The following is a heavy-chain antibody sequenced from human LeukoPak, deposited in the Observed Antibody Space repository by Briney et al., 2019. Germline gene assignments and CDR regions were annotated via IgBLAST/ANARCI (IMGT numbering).Heavy chain of an antibody. Sequence: GGSLRLSCAASGFTFDDYGLSWVRQAPGKGLEWVSGINWNGGSTGYADSVKGRFTISRDNAKNSLYLQMNSLRAEDTALYHCARDKGAIAADWGQGTLVTVSS. J-gene: IGHJ4*02. CDR2: INWNGGST. V-gene: IGHV3-20*01. D-gene: IGHD6-13*01. CDR3: ARDKGAIAAD. CDR1: GFTFDDYG.